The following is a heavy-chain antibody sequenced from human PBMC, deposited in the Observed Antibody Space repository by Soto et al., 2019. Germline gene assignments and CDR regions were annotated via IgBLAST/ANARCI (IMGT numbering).Heavy chain of an antibody. CDR1: GFTFSGYS. CDR2: IGSTGSVT. Sequence: EVQLVESGGGLVQPGGSLRLSCAVSGFTFSGYSFNWVRQAPGRGLEWVSFIGSTGSVTHYADSVMGRFTISRDNARNSLYLKMDSLRADDTAVYRCARARPTSGPAYGLDIWGQGTVVTVS. D-gene: IGHD4-17*01. CDR3: ARARPTSGPAYGLDI. J-gene: IGHJ3*02. V-gene: IGHV3-48*04.